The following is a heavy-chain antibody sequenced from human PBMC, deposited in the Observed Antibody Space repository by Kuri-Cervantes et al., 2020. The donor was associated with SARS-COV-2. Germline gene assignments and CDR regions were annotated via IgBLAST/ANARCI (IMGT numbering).Heavy chain of an antibody. D-gene: IGHD7-27*01. V-gene: IGHV3-23*01. CDR1: GFTFSNSD. Sequence: GESLKISCAASGFTFSNSDMNWVRQAPGKGLEWVSAISGSGGSTYYADSVKGRFTISRDNSKNTLYLQMNSLRAEDTAVYYCAPSTGDNGYWGQGTLVTVSS. J-gene: IGHJ4*02. CDR3: APSTGDNGY. CDR2: ISGSGGST.